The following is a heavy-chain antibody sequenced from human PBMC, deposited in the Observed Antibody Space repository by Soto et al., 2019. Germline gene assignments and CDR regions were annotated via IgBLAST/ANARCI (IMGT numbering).Heavy chain of an antibody. Sequence: QVQLVQSGAEVKKPGASVKVSCKASGYTFTSYGISWVRQAPGQGLEWMGWISAYNGNTNYAQKLQGRVTMTTDTSTSTAYMELRSLRYDDTAVYYCARAGLDIVVVPADYWFDPWGQGTLVTVSS. CDR3: ARAGLDIVVVPADYWFDP. V-gene: IGHV1-18*01. CDR2: ISAYNGNT. CDR1: GYTFTSYG. J-gene: IGHJ5*02. D-gene: IGHD2-2*01.